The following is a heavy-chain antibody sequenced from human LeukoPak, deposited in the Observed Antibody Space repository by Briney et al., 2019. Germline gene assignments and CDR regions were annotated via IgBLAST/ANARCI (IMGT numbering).Heavy chain of an antibody. V-gene: IGHV3-48*03. CDR3: ARVGESYDLLSGYQNSYFDL. CDR2: ISSSGSTI. CDR1: GLTFSTSD. D-gene: IGHD3-3*01. J-gene: IGHJ2*01. Sequence: GGSLRLSCAASGLTFSTSDMHWVRQAPGKGLEWVSYISSSGSTIYYADSVKGRFTISRDNAKTSLYLQMNSLRAEDTAVYFCARVGESYDLLSGYQNSYFDLWGRGTPVTVSS.